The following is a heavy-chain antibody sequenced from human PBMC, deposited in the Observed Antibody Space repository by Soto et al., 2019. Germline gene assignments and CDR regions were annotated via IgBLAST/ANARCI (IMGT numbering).Heavy chain of an antibody. CDR1: GFTFSSYA. CDR3: ARGGLWTVDY. D-gene: IGHD5-18*01. CDR2: ISYDGSNK. J-gene: IGHJ6*02. V-gene: IGHV3-30-3*01. Sequence: PGGSLRLSCAASGFTFSSYAMHWVRQAPGKGLEWVAVISYDGSNKYYADSVKGRFTISRDNSKNTLYLQMNSLRAEDTAVYYCARGGLWTVDYWGQGTTVTVSS.